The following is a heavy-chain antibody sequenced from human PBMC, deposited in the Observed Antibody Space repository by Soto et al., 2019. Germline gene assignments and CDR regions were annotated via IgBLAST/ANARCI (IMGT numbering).Heavy chain of an antibody. V-gene: IGHV4-59*01. D-gene: IGHD6-19*01. J-gene: IGHJ6*04. Sequence: SETLSLTCAVYGGSFSGYYWSWIRQPPGKGLEWIGYIYYSGSTNYNPSLKSRVTISVDTSKNQFSLKLSSVTAADTAVYYCARSGSSGSLYNYYGMDVWGEGTTVTVSS. CDR1: GGSFSGYY. CDR3: ARSGSSGSLYNYYGMDV. CDR2: IYYSGST.